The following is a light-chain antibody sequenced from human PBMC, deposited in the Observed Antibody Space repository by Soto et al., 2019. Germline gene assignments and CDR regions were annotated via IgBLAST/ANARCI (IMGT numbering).Light chain of an antibody. CDR2: AAS. V-gene: IGKV1-39*01. Sequence: DIQMTQSPSSLSASVGDRVTITCRASQSITISLNWYQQKPGKAPKLLIYAASSLQSGVPSRFSGSGSGTDFTLTISSLQPEDFATYYCQQSYSTLRTFGQGTKVEIK. CDR1: QSITIS. J-gene: IGKJ1*01. CDR3: QQSYSTLRT.